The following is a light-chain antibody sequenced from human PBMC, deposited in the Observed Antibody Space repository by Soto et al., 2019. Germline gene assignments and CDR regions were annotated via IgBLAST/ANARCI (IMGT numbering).Light chain of an antibody. V-gene: IGLV1-40*01. J-gene: IGLJ2*01. Sequence: QSVLTQPPSVSGAPGQTVTISCTGSSSNIGAGYDVHWYQQLPGTAPKLLIYGNTNRPSGVPDRFSGSRSATSASLAITGLQAEDETDYYCQSYDSSLSISVFGGGTKLTVL. CDR3: QSYDSSLSISV. CDR2: GNT. CDR1: SSNIGAGYD.